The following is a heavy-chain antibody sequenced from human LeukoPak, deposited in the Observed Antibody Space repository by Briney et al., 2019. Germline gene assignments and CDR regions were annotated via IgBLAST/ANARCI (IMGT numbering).Heavy chain of an antibody. CDR3: ARLGLGYYYDSSGLNDAFDI. Sequence: GGSLRLSCAASGFTFSSYWMHWVRQAPGKGLVWVSVSRMNSDVSSRSYADSVKGRFTISRDNAKNTLYLQMNSLRAEDTAVYYCARLGLGYYYDSSGLNDAFDIWGQGTMVTVSS. CDR1: GFTFSSYW. D-gene: IGHD3-22*01. V-gene: IGHV3-74*01. J-gene: IGHJ3*02. CDR2: MNSDVSSR.